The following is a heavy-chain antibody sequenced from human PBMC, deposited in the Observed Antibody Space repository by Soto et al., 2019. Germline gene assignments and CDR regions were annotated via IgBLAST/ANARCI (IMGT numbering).Heavy chain of an antibody. CDR1: GGSISSSNW. Sequence: PSETLSLTCAVSGGSISSSNWWSWVRQPPGKGLEWIGEIYHSGSTNYNPSLKSRVTISVDKSKNQFSLKLSSVTAADTAVYYCARDTHFTAVAGTVYYFDYWGQGTLVTVSS. CDR2: IYHSGST. V-gene: IGHV4-4*02. CDR3: ARDTHFTAVAGTVYYFDY. J-gene: IGHJ4*02. D-gene: IGHD6-19*01.